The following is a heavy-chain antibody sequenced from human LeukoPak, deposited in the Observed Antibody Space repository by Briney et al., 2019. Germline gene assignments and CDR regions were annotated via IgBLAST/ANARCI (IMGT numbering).Heavy chain of an antibody. J-gene: IGHJ3*02. CDR2: IYYSGST. V-gene: IGHV4-59*01. CDR3: ARDGESSGWSNAYAFDI. CDR1: GGSISSYY. Sequence: SETLSLTCTVSGGSISSYYWSWIRQPPGKGLERIGYIYYSGSTNYNPSLKSRVTISVDTSKNQFSLKLSSVTAADTAVYYCARDGESSGWSNAYAFDIWGQGTMVTVSS. D-gene: IGHD6-19*01.